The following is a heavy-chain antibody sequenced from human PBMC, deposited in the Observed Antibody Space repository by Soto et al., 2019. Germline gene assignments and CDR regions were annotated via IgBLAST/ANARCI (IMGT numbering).Heavy chain of an antibody. J-gene: IGHJ4*02. CDR3: ARLGLRDYGGY. D-gene: IGHD4-17*01. CDR2: INHSGST. V-gene: IGHV4-34*01. Sequence: QVQLQQWGAGLLKPSETLSLTCAVYGGSFSGYYWSWIRQPPGKGLEWIGEINHSGSTNYHPSLKSRVPISVDTSKNQFSLKLSSVTAADTAVYYCARLGLRDYGGYWGQGTLVTVSS. CDR1: GGSFSGYY.